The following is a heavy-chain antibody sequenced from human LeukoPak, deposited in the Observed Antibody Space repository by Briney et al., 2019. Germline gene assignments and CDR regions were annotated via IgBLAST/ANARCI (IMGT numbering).Heavy chain of an antibody. D-gene: IGHD1-7*01. CDR2: INHSGST. V-gene: IGHV4-34*01. Sequence: SETLSLTCAVYGGSFSGYYWSWIRQPPGKGLEWIGEINHSGSTNYNPSLKSRVTISVDTSKNQFSLKLSSVPAADTAVYYCARVPYNWNYGAYFDYWGQGTLVTVSS. CDR3: ARVPYNWNYGAYFDY. CDR1: GGSFSGYY. J-gene: IGHJ4*02.